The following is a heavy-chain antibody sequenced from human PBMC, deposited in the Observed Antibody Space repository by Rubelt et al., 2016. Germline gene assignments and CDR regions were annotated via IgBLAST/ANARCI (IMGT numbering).Heavy chain of an antibody. V-gene: IGHV2-5*02. J-gene: IGHJ4*02. CDR3: GHRAGIGKYFEY. Sequence: QITLKESGPTLVKPTQTLTLTCTFSGFSLSTSGVGVGWIRQPPGKALEWLALIYWDDDKRYSPSLKRRLPIIKDTPKNQVVLTVTNMDPVDTATYYRGHRAGIGKYFEYWGQGTLVTVAS. CDR1: GFSLSTSGVG. D-gene: IGHD1-26*01. CDR2: IYWDDDK.